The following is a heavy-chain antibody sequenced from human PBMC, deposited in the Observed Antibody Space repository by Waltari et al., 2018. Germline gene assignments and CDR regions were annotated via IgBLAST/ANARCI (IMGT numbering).Heavy chain of an antibody. CDR3: ARGQMYPRRVYMDV. J-gene: IGHJ6*03. CDR1: GYTFTSYD. CDR2: GNPNSGNT. D-gene: IGHD2-2*01. Sequence: QVQLVQSGAEVKKPGASVKVSCKASGYTFTSYDINWVRQATGQGLEWMGWGNPNSGNTGYPQKSQCRVTITRNTSISTAYMELSSLRSEDTAVYYCARGQMYPRRVYMDVWGKGTTVTISS. V-gene: IGHV1-8*03.